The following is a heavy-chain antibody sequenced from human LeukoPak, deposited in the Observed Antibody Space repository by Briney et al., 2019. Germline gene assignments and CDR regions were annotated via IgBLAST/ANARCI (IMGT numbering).Heavy chain of an antibody. CDR3: AKSHLTRGSSWYPEYFQH. CDR2: ISGTGGST. CDR1: GFTFSSYP. V-gene: IGHV3-23*01. Sequence: GGSLRLSGAASGFTFSSYPMTWAPKAPGRGWGWVSAISGTGGSTYYEDSVKGRFPISRDNSKNPLYLQMNSLRAEDTAVYYCAKSHLTRGSSWYPEYFQHWGQGTLVTVSS. J-gene: IGHJ1*01. D-gene: IGHD6-13*01.